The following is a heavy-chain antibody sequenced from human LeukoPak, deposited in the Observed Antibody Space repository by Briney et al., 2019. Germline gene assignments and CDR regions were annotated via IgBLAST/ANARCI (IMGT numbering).Heavy chain of an antibody. Sequence: ASVKVSCKASGYTFTGYCISCVRHAPGQGLEWMGWISGSNGNTDYAQNLQDRVTMTTDTSTTTAYMELSNLRSDDTAVYYCARDGSIWTAYFQHWGQGTLVTVSS. V-gene: IGHV1-18*01. CDR1: GYTFTGYC. CDR3: ARDGSIWTAYFQH. D-gene: IGHD2-15*01. J-gene: IGHJ1*01. CDR2: ISGSNGNT.